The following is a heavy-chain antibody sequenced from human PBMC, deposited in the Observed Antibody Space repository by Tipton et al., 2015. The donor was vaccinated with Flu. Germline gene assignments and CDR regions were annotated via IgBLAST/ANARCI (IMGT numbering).Heavy chain of an antibody. D-gene: IGHD3-22*01. CDR2: IYSGGGT. V-gene: IGHV3-53*01. Sequence: SLRLSCAASEFTVSSNYMSWVRQAPGKGLEWVSVIYSGGGTYYADSVKGRFTISRDNSKNTLYLQIDSLRAEDTAVYYCVGGANDSSAYFNYPFDYWGQGTLVTVSS. J-gene: IGHJ4*02. CDR1: EFTVSSNY. CDR3: VGGANDSSAYFNYPFDY.